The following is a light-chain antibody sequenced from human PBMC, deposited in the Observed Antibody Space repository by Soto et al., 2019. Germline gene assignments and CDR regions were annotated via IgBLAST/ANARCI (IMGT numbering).Light chain of an antibody. CDR1: QSISNW. J-gene: IGKJ1*01. V-gene: IGKV1-5*03. CDR2: KAS. CDR3: QQYSSYSPST. Sequence: DIQMTQSPSTLSASVGDRVTITCRASQSISNWLAWYQQKPGKAPKFLIYKASTLESGVPSRFSGSGSGTEFTLTITSLQPDDSSTYYCQQYSSYSPSTFGQGTKVEIK.